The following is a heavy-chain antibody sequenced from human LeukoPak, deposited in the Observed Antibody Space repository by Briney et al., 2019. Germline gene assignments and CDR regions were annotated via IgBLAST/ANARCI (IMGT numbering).Heavy chain of an antibody. CDR3: AKYYYDSSGYYDAAPLDS. CDR1: GFTFSTYA. D-gene: IGHD3-22*01. V-gene: IGHV3-23*01. Sequence: GGSLSLSCAASGFTFSTYAMTWVRQAPGKGLEWVSRISDNGYTTYYADSVRGRFTISRDNSKNTVYLQMIGLRAEDTAVYFCAKYYYDSSGYYDAAPLDSWGQGTLVTVFS. J-gene: IGHJ4*02. CDR2: ISDNGYTT.